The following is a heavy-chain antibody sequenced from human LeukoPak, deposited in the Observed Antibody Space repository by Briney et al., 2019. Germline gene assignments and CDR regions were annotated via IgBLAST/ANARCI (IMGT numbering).Heavy chain of an antibody. V-gene: IGHV4-59*01. J-gene: IGHJ4*02. D-gene: IGHD4-17*01. CDR1: GGSFSGYY. CDR3: ARTDYAFDY. CDR2: IYYSGST. Sequence: PSETLSLTCAVYGGSFSGYYWSWIRQPPGKGLEWIGYIYYSGSTNYNPSLKSRVTISVDTSKNQFSLKLSSVTAADTAVYYCARTDYAFDYWGQGTLVTVSS.